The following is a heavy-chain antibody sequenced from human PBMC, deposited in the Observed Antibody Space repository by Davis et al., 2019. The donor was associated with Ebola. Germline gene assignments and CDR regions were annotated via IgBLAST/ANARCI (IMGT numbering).Heavy chain of an antibody. CDR2: INSEGSST. CDR1: GFTFSGYW. CDR3: ARDGGSSSYGYYYYGMDV. D-gene: IGHD6-13*01. J-gene: IGHJ6*02. V-gene: IGHV3-74*01. Sequence: PGGSLRLSCLASGFTFSGYWMHWVRQAQGKGLVWVSRINSEGSSTSYADSVKGRFTRSRDNAKNTMYLQMNSLRAEDTAVYYCARDGGSSSYGYYYYGMDVWGQGTTVTVSS.